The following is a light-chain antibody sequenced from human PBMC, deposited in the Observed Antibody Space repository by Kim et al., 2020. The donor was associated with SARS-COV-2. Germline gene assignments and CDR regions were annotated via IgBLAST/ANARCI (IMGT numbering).Light chain of an antibody. J-gene: IGKJ4*01. Sequence: DIQLTQSPSFLSASVGDRVTITCRASQGISSYLAWYQQKPGKAPKLLIYAASTLQSGVPSRFSGSGSGTEFTLTISSLQPEDFATYYCQQLNSFGGETKVHIK. CDR3: QQLNS. CDR1: QGISSY. CDR2: AAS. V-gene: IGKV1-9*01.